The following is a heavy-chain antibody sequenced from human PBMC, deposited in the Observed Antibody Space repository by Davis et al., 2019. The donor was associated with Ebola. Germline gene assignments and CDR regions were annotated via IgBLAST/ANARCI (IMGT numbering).Heavy chain of an antibody. J-gene: IGHJ4*02. V-gene: IGHV3-74*03. CDR1: AFTFSSDW. D-gene: IGHD3-9*01. CDR3: ARETGEGPNRHFDH. CDR2: INIDGSDT. Sequence: PGGSLRLSCAASAFTFSSDWIHWVRHAPGEGLVWVSGINIDGSDTKYAGSVKGRFTISSDSAQNTLYLQMTSLRVEDTAVFYCARETGEGPNRHFDHWGQGTLVTVSS.